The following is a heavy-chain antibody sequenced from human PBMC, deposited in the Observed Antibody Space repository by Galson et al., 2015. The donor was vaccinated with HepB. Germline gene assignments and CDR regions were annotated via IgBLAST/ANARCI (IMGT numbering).Heavy chain of an antibody. CDR2: MDPNSGNT. J-gene: IGHJ6*03. Sequence: SVKVSCKASGFSLSTYDINWVRQATGQGLEWLGWMDPNSGNTGYAQKFQGRITMTRNTSISTAYMELRSLRSEDTAVYYCARFPHSSSWDDSYYCMDVWGKGAPVTVSS. CDR3: ARFPHSSSWDDSYYCMDV. D-gene: IGHD6-13*01. V-gene: IGHV1-8*01. CDR1: GFSLSTYD.